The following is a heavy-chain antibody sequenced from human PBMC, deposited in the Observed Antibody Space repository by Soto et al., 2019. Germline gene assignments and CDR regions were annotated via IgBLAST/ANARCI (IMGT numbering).Heavy chain of an antibody. D-gene: IGHD4-17*01. V-gene: IGHV4-31*03. Sequence: QVQLQESGPGLVKPSQTLSLTCTVSGGSISSGGYYWSWIRQHPGKGLEWIGYIYYSGSTYYNPSLKSRVTISVDTSKNQFSLKLSSVTAADTAVYYCARFGDSTTVTTSEVEWGQGTLVTVSS. J-gene: IGHJ4*02. CDR3: ARFGDSTTVTTSEVE. CDR1: GGSISSGGYY. CDR2: IYYSGST.